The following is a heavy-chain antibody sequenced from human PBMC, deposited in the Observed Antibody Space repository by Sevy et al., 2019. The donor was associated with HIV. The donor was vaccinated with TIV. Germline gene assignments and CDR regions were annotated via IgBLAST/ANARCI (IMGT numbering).Heavy chain of an antibody. CDR2: VFPNSGGR. J-gene: IGHJ6*02. D-gene: IGHD1-7*01. CDR1: GYTFTGDY. Sequence: ASVKVSCKASGYTFTGDYLHWVRQAPGHGLEWMGRVFPNSGGRNYARMFQGRVTMTRDTSISTAYMELSRLRADDTAEYYCARDGGGGTTNSGMDVWGQGTTVTVSS. V-gene: IGHV1-2*06. CDR3: ARDGGGGTTNSGMDV.